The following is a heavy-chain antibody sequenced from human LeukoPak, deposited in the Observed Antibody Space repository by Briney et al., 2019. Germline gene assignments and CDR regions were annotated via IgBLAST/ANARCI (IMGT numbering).Heavy chain of an antibody. CDR3: ARVGCSGGSCYPR. CDR2: ISSSSSTI. D-gene: IGHD2-15*01. J-gene: IGHJ4*02. V-gene: IGHV3-48*04. CDR1: GFTFSSYS. Sequence: GGSLRLSCAASGFTFSSYSMNWVRQAPGKGLEWVSYISSSSSTIYYADSVKGRFTISRDNAKNSLYLQMNSLRAEDTAVYYCARVGCSGGSCYPRWGQGTLVTVSS.